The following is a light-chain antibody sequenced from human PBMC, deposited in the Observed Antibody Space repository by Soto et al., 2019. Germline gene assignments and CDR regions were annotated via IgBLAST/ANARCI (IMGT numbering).Light chain of an antibody. CDR2: GAS. CDR3: QHYNNWIAS. V-gene: IGKV3-15*01. Sequence: EIVLPQSPATLSLSPGERATLSCRASQSVSSYLAWYQQKPGQAPRLLIYGASTRATGIPVRFSGSGSGTEFTLTISSLQSEDFAVYYCQHYNNWIASFGGGTKVDIK. J-gene: IGKJ4*02. CDR1: QSVSSY.